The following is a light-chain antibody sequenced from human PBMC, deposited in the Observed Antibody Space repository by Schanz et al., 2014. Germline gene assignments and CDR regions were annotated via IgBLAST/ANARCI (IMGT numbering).Light chain of an antibody. Sequence: DIQMTQSPSTLSASVGDRVTITCRASQSLISWLAWYQQKPGKAPKLLIYDASSLESGVPSRFSGSESGTEFTLTISSLQPDDFATYYCQQYYSYSWTFGQGTKVEIK. CDR2: DAS. V-gene: IGKV1-5*01. CDR3: QQYYSYSWT. CDR1: QSLISW. J-gene: IGKJ1*01.